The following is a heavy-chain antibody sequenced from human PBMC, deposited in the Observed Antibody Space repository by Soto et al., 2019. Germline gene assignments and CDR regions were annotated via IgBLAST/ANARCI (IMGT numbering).Heavy chain of an antibody. CDR3: AKDRWNDWTYSNWFDP. V-gene: IGHV3-23*01. CDR1: GFTFSSYA. J-gene: IGHJ5*02. CDR2: ISGSGGST. D-gene: IGHD1-7*01. Sequence: EVQLLESGGGLVQPGGSLRLSCAASGFTFSSYAMSWVRQAPGNGLEWVSAISGSGGSTYYADSVKGRFTISRDNSKNTLYLQMNSLRAQDTAVYYCAKDRWNDWTYSNWFDPWGQGTLVTVSS.